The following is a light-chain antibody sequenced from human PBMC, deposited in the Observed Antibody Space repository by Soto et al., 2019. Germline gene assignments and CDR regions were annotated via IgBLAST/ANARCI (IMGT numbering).Light chain of an antibody. V-gene: IGKV3-11*01. CDR2: DAS. CDR3: QQRSNWPQLT. CDR1: QSVTSY. Sequence: EIVLTQSPATLSLSPGERATLSCSASQSVTSYLAWYQQKPGQAPRLLIYDASNRATGIPARFSGSGSGTDFTLTIISLEPETFAVYYCQQRSNWPQLTFGGGTKVEIK. J-gene: IGKJ4*01.